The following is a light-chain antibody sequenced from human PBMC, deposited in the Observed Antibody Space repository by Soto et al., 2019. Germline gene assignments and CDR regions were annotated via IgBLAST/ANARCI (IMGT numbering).Light chain of an antibody. J-gene: IGKJ1*01. CDR2: GAS. CDR1: QSVHTF. CDR3: QQYGSSRT. V-gene: IGKV3-20*01. Sequence: ILFTQSPDTQSLSAGEGASLSCRASQSVHTFLAWYPQKPGKAPRLLIYGASTTATGVPARFSGSGSGTDFTLPIRKLEPEDFAVYYCQQYGSSRTFGQGTKVDIK.